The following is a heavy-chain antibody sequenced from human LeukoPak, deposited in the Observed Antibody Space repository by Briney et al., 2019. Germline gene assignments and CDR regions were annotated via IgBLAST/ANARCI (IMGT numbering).Heavy chain of an antibody. Sequence: SETLSLTCTVSGGSISSYCWSWIRQPPGKGLEWIGYIYYSGSTNYNPSLKSRVTISVDTSKNQFSLKLSSVTAADTAVYYCARAYYYGSGSYAFDIWGQGTMVTVSS. CDR3: ARAYYYGSGSYAFDI. CDR2: IYYSGST. J-gene: IGHJ3*02. V-gene: IGHV4-59*01. CDR1: GGSISSYC. D-gene: IGHD3-10*01.